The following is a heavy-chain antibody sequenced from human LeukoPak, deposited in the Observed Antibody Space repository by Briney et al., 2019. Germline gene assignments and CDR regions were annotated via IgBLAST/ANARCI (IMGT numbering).Heavy chain of an antibody. CDR3: ARVFRIFGGVNYYYYMDV. CDR1: GGSISSGSYY. V-gene: IGHV4-61*02. J-gene: IGHJ6*03. Sequence: SQTLSLTCTVSGGSISSGSYYRSWIRQPAGKGLEWIGRIYTSGSTNYNPPLKSRVTISGDTSKNQFSLKLSSVTAADTAVYYCARVFRIFGGVNYYYYMDVWGKGTTVTVSS. CDR2: IYTSGST. D-gene: IGHD3-3*01.